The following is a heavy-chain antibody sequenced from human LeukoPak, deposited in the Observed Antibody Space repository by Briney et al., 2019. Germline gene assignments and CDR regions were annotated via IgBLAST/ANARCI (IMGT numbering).Heavy chain of an antibody. Sequence: GGSLRLSCAASGFTFSSYWMDWVRQAPGKGLVWVSRINSESDTSYADSVKGRFTISRDNAKNTLYLQMNSLRDEDTAVYYCARLEYYYVSGNYYKLFDYWGQGTLVTVCS. V-gene: IGHV3-74*01. D-gene: IGHD3-10*01. J-gene: IGHJ4*02. CDR2: INSESDT. CDR1: GFTFSSYW. CDR3: ARLEYYYVSGNYYKLFDY.